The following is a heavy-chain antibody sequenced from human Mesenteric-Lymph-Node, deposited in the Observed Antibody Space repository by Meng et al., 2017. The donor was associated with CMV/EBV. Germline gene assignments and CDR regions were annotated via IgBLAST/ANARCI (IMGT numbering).Heavy chain of an antibody. CDR1: GFTFSSCG. CDR2: IRSDGSIK. V-gene: IGHV3-30*02. CDR3: ARETAAGSRGAYGMDV. J-gene: IGHJ6*02. Sequence: GGSLNLSCAPSGFTFSSCGMHWVRQAPGKGLEWVAFIRSDGSIKYYGESVKGRFTISRDNSKNTLYLQMNSLRAEDTAVYYCARETAAGSRGAYGMDVWGQGTTVTVSS. D-gene: IGHD6-13*01.